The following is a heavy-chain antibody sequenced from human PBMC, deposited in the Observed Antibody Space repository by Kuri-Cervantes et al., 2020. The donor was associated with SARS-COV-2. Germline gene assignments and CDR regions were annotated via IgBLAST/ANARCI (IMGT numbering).Heavy chain of an antibody. V-gene: IGHV1-69*15. D-gene: IGHD2-2*02. CDR2: IIPIFGTA. Sequence: KISCKASGGTFSSYAISWVRQAPGQGLEWMGRIIPIFGTANYAQKFQGRVTITADESTSTAYMELCSLRSEDTAVYYCARSSKGRPGYCSSTSCYIGGGWFDPWGQGTLVTVSS. CDR3: ARSSKGRPGYCSSTSCYIGGGWFDP. J-gene: IGHJ5*02. CDR1: GGTFSSYA.